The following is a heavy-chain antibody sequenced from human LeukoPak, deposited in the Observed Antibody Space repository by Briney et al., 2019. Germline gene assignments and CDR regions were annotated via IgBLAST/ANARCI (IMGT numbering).Heavy chain of an antibody. CDR2: INHSGST. J-gene: IGHJ3*02. D-gene: IGHD6-13*01. V-gene: IGHV4-34*01. Sequence: PSETLSLTCAVYGGSFSGYYWSWIRQPPGKGLEWIGEINHSGSTNYNPSLKSRVTISVDTSKNQFSLKLSSVTAADTAVYYCATYSSSWYDAFDIWGQGTMVTVSS. CDR3: ATYSSSWYDAFDI. CDR1: GGSFSGYY.